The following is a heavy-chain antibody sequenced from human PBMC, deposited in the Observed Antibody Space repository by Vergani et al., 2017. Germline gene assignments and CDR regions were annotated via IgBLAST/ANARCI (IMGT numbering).Heavy chain of an antibody. Sequence: EVQREESGGGLVLPGRSLRLSCVASGFTSAGYAMHWVRQAPGKGLEGVSGISWNSNSIGYGDSVKGRFTISRDNAKNSMYLQMNRLRAEDTALYYCAKDLGTSCGGGWFDPWGQGTLVTVSS. CDR3: AKDLGTSCGGGWFDP. J-gene: IGHJ5*02. D-gene: IGHD6-6*01. CDR2: ISWNSNSI. V-gene: IGHV3-9*02. CDR1: GFTSAGYA.